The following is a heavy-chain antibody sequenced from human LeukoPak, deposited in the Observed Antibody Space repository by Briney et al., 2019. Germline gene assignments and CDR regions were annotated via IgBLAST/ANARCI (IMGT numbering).Heavy chain of an antibody. D-gene: IGHD3-22*01. CDR3: ARVHYYESSGYTRSTNWFDP. Sequence: ASVKVSCKASGYTFTGYYMHWVRQAPGQGLEWMGWINPNSGGTNYAQKFQGRVTMTRDTSISTAYMELSRLRSDDTAVYYCARVHYYESSGYTRSTNWFDPWGQGTLVTVSS. J-gene: IGHJ5*02. CDR1: GYTFTGYY. CDR2: INPNSGGT. V-gene: IGHV1-2*02.